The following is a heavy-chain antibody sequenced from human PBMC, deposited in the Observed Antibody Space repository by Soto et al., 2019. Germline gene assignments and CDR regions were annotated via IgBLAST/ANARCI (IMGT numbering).Heavy chain of an antibody. CDR2: ISGGASDK. V-gene: IGHV3-7*01. CDR1: GFMFSAYW. CDR3: VREDWHRFDS. D-gene: IGHD2-21*01. J-gene: IGHJ4*02. Sequence: EVQLVESGGRLVQPGGSLRLSCAVSGFMFSAYWMSWVRQDPGKGLEWVATISGGASDKFYVDSVKGRFTISRDDSKNTLYLQMNSLRDEDTAVYYCVREDWHRFDSWGQGTLDTVSS.